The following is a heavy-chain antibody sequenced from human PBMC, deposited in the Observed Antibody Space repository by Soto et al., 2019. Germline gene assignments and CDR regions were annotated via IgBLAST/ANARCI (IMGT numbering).Heavy chain of an antibody. CDR2: IYYSGNT. D-gene: IGHD3-16*01. CDR1: GGSISSYY. CDR3: ARHWGFWADF. J-gene: IGHJ4*02. V-gene: IGHV4-59*08. Sequence: QVQLQESGPGLVKPSETLSLTCTVSGGSISSYYWTWIRQPPGKGLEWIGYIYYSGNTNYNPSLKSRVTTSVDTSKNQFSLKLSSVTAADTAVYYCARHWGFWADFWGQGTLVTVSS.